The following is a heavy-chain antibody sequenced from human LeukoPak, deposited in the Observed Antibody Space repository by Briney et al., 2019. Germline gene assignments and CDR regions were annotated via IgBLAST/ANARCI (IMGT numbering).Heavy chain of an antibody. V-gene: IGHV4-30-2*01. CDR2: IYHSGST. D-gene: IGHD5-24*01. CDR1: GGSISSGGYS. Sequence: PSQTLSLTCAVSGGSISSGGYSWSWIRQPPGKGLEWIGYIYHSGSTSYNPSLKSRVTISVDRSENQFSLKLSSVTAADTAVYYCARRNGYSGFDYWGQGTLVTVSS. CDR3: ARRNGYSGFDY. J-gene: IGHJ4*02.